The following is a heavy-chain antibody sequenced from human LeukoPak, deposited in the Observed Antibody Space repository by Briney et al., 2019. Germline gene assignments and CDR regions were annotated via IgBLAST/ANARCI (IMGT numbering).Heavy chain of an antibody. CDR2: IYHSGST. CDR1: GGSISSSNW. J-gene: IGHJ6*02. Sequence: SKTLSLTCAVSGGSISSSNWWSWVRQPPRTGPEWIGEIYHSGSTNYNSSRKSRVTISVDKYKFQFSLELSSVTAAETAVFFFARQKTAYDILTGSYYYYGMDVWGQGTTVTVSS. V-gene: IGHV4-4*02. D-gene: IGHD3-9*01. CDR3: ARQKTAYDILTGSYYYYGMDV.